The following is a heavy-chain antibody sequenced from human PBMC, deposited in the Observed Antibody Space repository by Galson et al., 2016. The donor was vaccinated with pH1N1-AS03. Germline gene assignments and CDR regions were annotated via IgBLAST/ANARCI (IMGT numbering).Heavy chain of an antibody. CDR2: ISSSGGST. D-gene: IGHD6-13*01. CDR3: VRGDPVTAGGTGCDY. J-gene: IGHJ4*02. CDR1: GFTFSRNA. Sequence: SLRLSCAASGFTFSRNAMYWVRQAPGKGLEFVSAISSSGGSTYYANSVKDRFIISRDSSKNMLYLQMGSLRAEDKAVYYCVRGDPVTAGGTGCDYWGQGTLVTVSS. V-gene: IGHV3-64*01.